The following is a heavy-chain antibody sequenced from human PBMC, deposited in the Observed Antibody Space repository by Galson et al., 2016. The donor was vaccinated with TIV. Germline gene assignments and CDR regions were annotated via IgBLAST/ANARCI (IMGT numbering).Heavy chain of an antibody. J-gene: IGHJ5*02. D-gene: IGHD2-8*01. Sequence: SETLSLTCTVSGDSISSYYWTWIRQSPGKGLEWIGYIYNNMDFSETTNYNPSLMSRVTISLDTSRSHISLKLTSVTAADTAVYYCARQRNLSNGPWFDPWGQGALVTVSS. V-gene: IGHV4-59*08. CDR2: IYNNMDFSETT. CDR1: GDSISSYY. CDR3: ARQRNLSNGPWFDP.